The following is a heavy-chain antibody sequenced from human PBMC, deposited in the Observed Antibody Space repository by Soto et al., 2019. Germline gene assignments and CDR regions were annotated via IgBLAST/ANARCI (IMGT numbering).Heavy chain of an antibody. CDR2: IYYSGST. Sequence: LSLTCTVSGGSISSYYWSCIRQPPGKGLEWIGYIYYSGSTNYNPSLKNRVTISVDTSKNQFSLKLSSVTAADTAVYYCARGQLERRYYFVYWGQGTLVTVSS. CDR3: ARGQLERRYYFVY. V-gene: IGHV4-59*01. CDR1: GGSISSYY. J-gene: IGHJ4*02. D-gene: IGHD1-1*01.